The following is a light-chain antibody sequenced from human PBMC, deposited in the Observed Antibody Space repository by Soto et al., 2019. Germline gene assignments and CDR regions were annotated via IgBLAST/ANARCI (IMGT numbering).Light chain of an antibody. CDR1: SSDVGGYNY. Sequence: QSALTQPAAVSGSPGQSITISCTGTSSDVGGYNYVSWYQQHPGKAPKVIIYEVNNRPSGVSNRFSGSKSGNRASLTISGLQPEDEADYFCSSYTSSSTLVVFGGGTKLTVL. V-gene: IGLV2-14*01. J-gene: IGLJ2*01. CDR3: SSYTSSSTLVV. CDR2: EVN.